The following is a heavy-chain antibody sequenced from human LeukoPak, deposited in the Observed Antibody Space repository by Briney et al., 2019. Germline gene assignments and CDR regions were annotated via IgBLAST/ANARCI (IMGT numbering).Heavy chain of an antibody. V-gene: IGHV4-61*02. J-gene: IGHJ6*03. CDR1: GDSISSGSYY. CDR3: AREVRFLEWSSIYYYYYYMDV. D-gene: IGHD3-3*01. Sequence: SETLSLTCTVSGDSISSGSYYWSWIRQPAGKGLEWIGRIYTSGSTNYNPSLKSRVTISVDTSKNQFSLKLSSVTAADTAVYYCAREVRFLEWSSIYYYYYYMDVWGKGTTVTVSS. CDR2: IYTSGST.